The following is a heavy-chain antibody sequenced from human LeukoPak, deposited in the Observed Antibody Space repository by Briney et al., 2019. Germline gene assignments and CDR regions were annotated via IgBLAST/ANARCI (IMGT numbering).Heavy chain of an antibody. J-gene: IGHJ4*02. V-gene: IGHV4-39*01. CDR3: ANSENWNDAPPFDY. Sequence: PSETLSLTCTVSGGSISSSSYYWGWIRQPPGKELEWIGSIYYSGSAYYNPSLKSRVTISVDTSKNQFSLKLSSVTAADTAVYYCANSENWNDAPPFDYWGQGTLVTVSS. D-gene: IGHD1-1*01. CDR2: IYYSGSA. CDR1: GGSISSSSYY.